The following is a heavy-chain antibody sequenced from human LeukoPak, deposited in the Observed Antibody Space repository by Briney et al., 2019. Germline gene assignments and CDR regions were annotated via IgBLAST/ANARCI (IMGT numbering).Heavy chain of an antibody. J-gene: IGHJ4*02. D-gene: IGHD1-26*01. CDR2: IKQDGSEK. CDR1: GFTFSSYW. Sequence: GGSLRLSCAASGFTFSSYWMSWVRQAPGKGLEWVANIKQDGSEKYYVDSVKGRFTISRDNAKNSLYLQMNSLRAEDTAVYYCAKDGKVGATPYWGQGTLVTVSS. V-gene: IGHV3-7*03. CDR3: AKDGKVGATPY.